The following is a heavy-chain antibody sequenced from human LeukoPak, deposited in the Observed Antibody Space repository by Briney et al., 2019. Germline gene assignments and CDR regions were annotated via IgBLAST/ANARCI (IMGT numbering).Heavy chain of an antibody. D-gene: IGHD3-22*01. Sequence: SETLSLTCTVSGGSISTYFWTWIRQPPGKGLEWIGNIYYSGSTNYRPSLKSRATISVDTSRNQFSLRLSSVTAADTAVYYCARRQSKYFYDRGGFDIWGQGTMVTVSS. CDR1: GGSISTYF. CDR2: IYYSGST. V-gene: IGHV4-59*01. CDR3: ARRQSKYFYDRGGFDI. J-gene: IGHJ3*02.